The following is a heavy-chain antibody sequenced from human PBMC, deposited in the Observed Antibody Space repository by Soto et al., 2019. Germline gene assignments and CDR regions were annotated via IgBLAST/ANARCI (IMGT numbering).Heavy chain of an antibody. D-gene: IGHD6-19*01. V-gene: IGHV4-59*08. CDR1: GGSISSYY. J-gene: IGHJ4*02. Sequence: QVQLQESGPGLVKPSETLSLTCTVSGGSISSYYWSWIRQPPGKGLEWIGYIHYSGSTNYNPSLKRRVTISVDTSKNQFSLKLSSVTAADTAVYYCARQGVAVASHWGQGTLVTVSS. CDR3: ARQGVAVASH. CDR2: IHYSGST.